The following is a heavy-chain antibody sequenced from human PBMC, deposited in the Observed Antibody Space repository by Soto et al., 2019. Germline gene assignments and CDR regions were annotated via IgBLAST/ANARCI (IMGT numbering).Heavy chain of an antibody. D-gene: IGHD6-19*01. J-gene: IGHJ4*02. CDR3: SRERTSSGWPSASDY. Sequence: SETLSLTCTVYGGSFSGYYWSWIRQPPGKGLEWIGEINHSGSIKYNPSLESRITISVDTSKSQLSLKLSSVTAADTAVYYCSRERTSSGWPSASDYWGQGTLVTVSS. V-gene: IGHV4-34*01. CDR1: GGSFSGYY. CDR2: INHSGSI.